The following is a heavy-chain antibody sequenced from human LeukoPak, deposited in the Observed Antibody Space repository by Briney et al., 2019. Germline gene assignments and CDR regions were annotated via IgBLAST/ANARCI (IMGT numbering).Heavy chain of an antibody. V-gene: IGHV1-46*01. CDR3: ARAHYASSNIKVPFDV. CDR2: IDPSAGST. J-gene: IGHJ6*04. Sequence: ASVKVSCKAFGYTFTNYYMHWVRQAPGQGLEWMGVIDPSAGSTTYAQKFQGRVTMTRDTATSTVYMELSSLRSEDTAVYYCARAHYASSNIKVPFDVWGKGTTVTVSS. D-gene: IGHD3-22*01. CDR1: GYTFTNYY.